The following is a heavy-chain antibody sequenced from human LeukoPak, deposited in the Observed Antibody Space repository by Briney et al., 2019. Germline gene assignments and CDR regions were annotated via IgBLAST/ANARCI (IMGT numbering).Heavy chain of an antibody. CDR2: IYYIGGT. Sequence: TETLSLTCTVSGGSISSYYWSWIRQPPGEGLEWIGYIYYIGGTTYNPSLKSRVTISIDASKNQFSLKLSSVTAADTAVYYCARDRYGYLEIDYWGQGTLVTVSS. CDR1: GGSISSYY. D-gene: IGHD5-18*01. J-gene: IGHJ4*02. V-gene: IGHV4-59*01. CDR3: ARDRYGYLEIDY.